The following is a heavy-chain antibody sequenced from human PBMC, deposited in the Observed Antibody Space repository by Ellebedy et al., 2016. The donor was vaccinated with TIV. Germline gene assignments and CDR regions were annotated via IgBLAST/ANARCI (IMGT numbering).Heavy chain of an antibody. V-gene: IGHV1-46*04. D-gene: IGHD3-22*01. CDR3: ARGGSYYYENSGYFDS. CDR2: FNPRGGSS. CDR1: GYTFTDYY. Sequence: AASVKVSCKASGYTFTDYYIHWVRQAPGQGLELMGVFNPRGGSSSHTHPLQGRVTMTRDTSTAGMVYMELSSLISEDTAVYYCARGGSYYYENSGYFDSWGQGTLVTVSS. J-gene: IGHJ4*02.